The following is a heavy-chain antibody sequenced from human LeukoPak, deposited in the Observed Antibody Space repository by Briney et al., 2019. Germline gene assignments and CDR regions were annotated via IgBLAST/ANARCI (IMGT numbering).Heavy chain of an antibody. Sequence: GGSLRLSCAASGFTFSSYAMSWVRQAPGKGLEWVSAISGSGGSTYYADSVKGRFTISRDNSKNTLYLQMNSLRAEDTAVYYCAKETRANPQHASHYDTYWGQGTLVTVSS. CDR3: AKETRANPQHASHYDTY. D-gene: IGHD3-16*01. J-gene: IGHJ4*02. CDR2: ISGSGGST. CDR1: GFTFSSYA. V-gene: IGHV3-23*01.